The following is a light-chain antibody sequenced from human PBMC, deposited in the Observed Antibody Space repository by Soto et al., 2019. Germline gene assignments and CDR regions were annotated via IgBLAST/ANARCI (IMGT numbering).Light chain of an antibody. CDR1: QSGLSSSNDLNY. CDR2: WAS. Sequence: DIVMTQSPDSVAVCLGERAAINCKSSQSGLSSSNDLNYLAWSHQKQGQPPKLLIYWASTREYGVLERFSGSGSGTDLTLTTRSLQAEDVAVYYCQQYYNSHAITFGEGTTPENK. V-gene: IGKV4-1*01. CDR3: QQYYNSHAIT. J-gene: IGKJ5*01.